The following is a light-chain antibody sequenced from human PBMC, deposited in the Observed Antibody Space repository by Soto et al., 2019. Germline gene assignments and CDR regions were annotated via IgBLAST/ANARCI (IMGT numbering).Light chain of an antibody. V-gene: IGKV3-20*01. CDR3: QQFGNSPWT. CDR1: QSVPSTY. CDR2: GTS. Sequence: VLSQSPGRLSLAPGGTATVSCRASQSVPSTYFAWYQQKSGQPPRLLISGTSNRATGIPDRFSGSGSGRDFTLTISRLEPEDFAVYFCQQFGNSPWTFGQGTKV. J-gene: IGKJ1*01.